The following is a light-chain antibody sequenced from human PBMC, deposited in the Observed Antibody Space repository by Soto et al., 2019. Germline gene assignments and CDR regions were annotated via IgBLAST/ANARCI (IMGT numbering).Light chain of an antibody. CDR1: QSVSSN. Sequence: ELVMTQSPATLSVSPGDRATLSCRASQSVSSNLAWYQQKPGQAPRLLIYGASTRATGIPARFSGSGSGTEFTLTISSLQSEDFAVYYCQKYNNWPRTFGQGTKVEIK. CDR2: GAS. CDR3: QKYNNWPRT. J-gene: IGKJ1*01. V-gene: IGKV3-15*01.